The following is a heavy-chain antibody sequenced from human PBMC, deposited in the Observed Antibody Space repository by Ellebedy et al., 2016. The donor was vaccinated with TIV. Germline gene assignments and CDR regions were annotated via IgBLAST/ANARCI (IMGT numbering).Heavy chain of an antibody. V-gene: IGHV3-7*01. Sequence: GESLKISCAASGFIFSNYPMNWVRQAPGRGLEWVANIKQDGSEKYYLDSVKGRFTISRDNAKNSLYLQMNSLRAEDTAVYYCAGIADVRFDPWGQGTLVSVSS. CDR2: IKQDGSEK. CDR3: AGIADVRFDP. D-gene: IGHD3-10*02. CDR1: GFIFSNYP. J-gene: IGHJ5*02.